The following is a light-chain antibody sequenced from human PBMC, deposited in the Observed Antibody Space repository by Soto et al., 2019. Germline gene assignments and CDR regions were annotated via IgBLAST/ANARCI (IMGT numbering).Light chain of an antibody. CDR1: SSDVGGFNS. CDR3: SSYTSTMTNV. V-gene: IGLV2-14*03. CDR2: DVV. J-gene: IGLJ1*01. Sequence: QSALTQPASGSGSPGQSITISCTGTSSDVGGFNSVSWYQLRPGTAPKLILYDVVDRPSGVSYRFSGSKSGNTASLTISGLQAADEADYFCSSYTSTMTNVFGSGTKLTVL.